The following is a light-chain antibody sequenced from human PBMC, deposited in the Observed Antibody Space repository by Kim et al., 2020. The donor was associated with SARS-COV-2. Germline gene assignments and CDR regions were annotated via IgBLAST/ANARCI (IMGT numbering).Light chain of an antibody. CDR1: QSIINY. CDR2: AAS. CDR3: QQSYSTPPWT. J-gene: IGKJ1*01. V-gene: IGKV1-39*01. Sequence: SVGDRVTLTDRASQSIINYLNWYQQKPGKAPKLLIYAASSLQRGVPSRFSGSGSGTDFTLTISSLQPEDFATYYCQQSYSTPPWTFGQGTKVDIK.